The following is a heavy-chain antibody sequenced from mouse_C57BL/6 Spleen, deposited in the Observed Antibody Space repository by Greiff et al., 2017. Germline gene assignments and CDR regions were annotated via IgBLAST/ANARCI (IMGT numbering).Heavy chain of an antibody. CDR3: ARELYYYGDSYYALDY. V-gene: IGHV1-81*01. Sequence: VQLQQSGAELARPGASVKLSCKASGYTFTSYGISWVKQRTGQGLEWIGEIYPRSGNTYYNEKFKGKATLTADKSSSTAYMELRSLTSEDSAVYFCARELYYYGDSYYALDYWGQGTSVTVSS. CDR2: IYPRSGNT. CDR1: GYTFTSYG. D-gene: IGHD1-1*02. J-gene: IGHJ4*01.